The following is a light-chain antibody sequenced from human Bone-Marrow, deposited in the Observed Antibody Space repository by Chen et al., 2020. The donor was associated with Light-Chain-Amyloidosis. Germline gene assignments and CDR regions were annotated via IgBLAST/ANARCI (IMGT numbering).Light chain of an antibody. J-gene: IGKJ3*01. Sequence: DIVMTQSPHSLAVSLGERATINCKSSQSVFYSSINNNCLAWYQQKAGQPPKLLIYGASTRDSGVPDRCGGSGCGTGCTLTSSGLQAEAVAVYYCQRYYSIPGTFGPGTKVDIK. CDR1: QSVFYSSINNNC. V-gene: IGKV4-1*01. CDR2: GAS. CDR3: QRYYSIPGT.